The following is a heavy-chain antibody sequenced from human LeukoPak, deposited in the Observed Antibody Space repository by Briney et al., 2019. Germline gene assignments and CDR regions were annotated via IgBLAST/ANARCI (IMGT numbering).Heavy chain of an antibody. CDR2: IRYDGSNK. CDR3: ARDRGSSGWYGGDFDY. V-gene: IGHV3-30*02. Sequence: GGSLRLSCAASGFTFSSYGMHWVRQAPGKGLEWVAFIRYDGSNKYYADSVKGRFTISRDNAKNSLYLQMNSLRAEDTAVYYCARDRGSSGWYGGDFDYWGQGTLVTVSS. J-gene: IGHJ4*02. CDR1: GFTFSSYG. D-gene: IGHD6-19*01.